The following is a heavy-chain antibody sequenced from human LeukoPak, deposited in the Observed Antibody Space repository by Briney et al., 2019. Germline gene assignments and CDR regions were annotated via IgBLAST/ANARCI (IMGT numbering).Heavy chain of an antibody. CDR2: IYHSGST. CDR1: GGSISSGGYS. D-gene: IGHD3-10*01. J-gene: IGHJ4*02. V-gene: IGHV4-30-2*01. Sequence: SETLSLTCAVSGGSISSGGYSWSWIRQPPGKGLEWIGYIYHSGSTYYNPSLKSRVTISVDRSKNKFSLKLSSVTAADTAVYYCARSHYYGSGSLDYWGQGTLVTVSS. CDR3: ARSHYYGSGSLDY.